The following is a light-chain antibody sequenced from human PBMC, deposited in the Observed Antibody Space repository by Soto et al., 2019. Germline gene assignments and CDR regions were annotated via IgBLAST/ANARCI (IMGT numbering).Light chain of an antibody. CDR1: QSISSW. CDR3: QQYKSYWT. V-gene: IGKV1-5*03. J-gene: IGKJ1*01. Sequence: DIQMTQSPSTLSASVGDRVTITCRASQSISSWLAWYQQKPGKAPKVLIYKASSLESGVPSRFSGSGSGTEFTLIISSLQPDDFATYYCQQYKSYWTFGQGTKVEIK. CDR2: KAS.